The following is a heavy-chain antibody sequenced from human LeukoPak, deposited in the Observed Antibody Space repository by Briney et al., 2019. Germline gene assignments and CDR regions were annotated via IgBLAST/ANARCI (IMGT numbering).Heavy chain of an antibody. Sequence: PGGSLRLSCAASGFTFSSYWMHWVRQAPGKGLVWVSRIYSDGSTTNYADSVKGRFTISRDNAKNTLYLQMNSLRAEDTAIYYCARESVFYGDYGAFDIWGQGTTVTVSS. V-gene: IGHV3-74*01. CDR2: IYSDGSTT. J-gene: IGHJ3*02. D-gene: IGHD4-17*01. CDR1: GFTFSSYW. CDR3: ARESVFYGDYGAFDI.